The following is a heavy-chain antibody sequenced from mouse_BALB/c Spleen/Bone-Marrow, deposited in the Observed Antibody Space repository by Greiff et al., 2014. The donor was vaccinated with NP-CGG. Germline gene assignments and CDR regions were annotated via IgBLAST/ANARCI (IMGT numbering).Heavy chain of an antibody. J-gene: IGHJ3*01. D-gene: IGHD2-10*02. V-gene: IGHV1S81*02. CDR2: INPSNGGT. Sequence: QVQLQQSGAELVKPGASVKLSCKASGYTFTSYYMYWVKQRPGQGLEWIGEINPSNGGTNFNEKFKSKATLTVDKSSNTAYMQLSSLTSEDSAVYYCTRSGYGNPWFAYWGQGTLVTVSA. CDR3: TRSGYGNPWFAY. CDR1: GYTFTSYY.